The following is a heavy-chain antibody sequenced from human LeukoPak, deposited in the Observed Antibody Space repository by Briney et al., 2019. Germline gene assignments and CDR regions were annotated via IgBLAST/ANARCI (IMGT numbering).Heavy chain of an antibody. V-gene: IGHV3-21*01. CDR1: GFTFSSYS. Sequence: GGALRLSSAASGFTFSSYSMNWVRQAPGKGLEWVSSISSSSSYIYYADSMKGRFTISRDNDKNSLYLQMNSLRGEDTAVYYCARERYYYYGMDVWGQGTTVTVSS. J-gene: IGHJ6*02. CDR3: ARERYYYYGMDV. CDR2: ISSSSSYI.